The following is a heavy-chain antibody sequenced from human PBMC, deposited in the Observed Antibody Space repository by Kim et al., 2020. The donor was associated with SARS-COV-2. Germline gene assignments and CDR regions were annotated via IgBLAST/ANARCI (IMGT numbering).Heavy chain of an antibody. V-gene: IGHV1-69*13. CDR1: GGTFSSYA. J-gene: IGHJ4*02. Sequence: SVKVSCKASGGTFSSYAISWVRQAPGQGLEWMGGSIPIFGTANYAQKFQGRVTITADESTSTAYMELSSLRSEDTAVYYCASQVRGAHHFDYWGQGTLVTVSS. CDR3: ASQVRGAHHFDY. D-gene: IGHD3-10*01. CDR2: SIPIFGTA.